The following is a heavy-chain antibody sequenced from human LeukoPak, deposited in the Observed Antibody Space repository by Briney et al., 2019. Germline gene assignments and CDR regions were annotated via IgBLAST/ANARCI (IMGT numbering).Heavy chain of an antibody. J-gene: IGHJ3*02. CDR2: ISYDGSNK. D-gene: IGHD4-17*01. Sequence: GGSLRLSCAASGFTFSSYAMSWVRQAPGKGLEWVAVISYDGSNKYYADSVKGRFTISRDNAQNSLYLQMNSLRAEDSSVYYCARPTTVTTISADAFDIWGQGTMVTVSS. CDR3: ARPTTVTTISADAFDI. CDR1: GFTFSSYA. V-gene: IGHV3-30-3*01.